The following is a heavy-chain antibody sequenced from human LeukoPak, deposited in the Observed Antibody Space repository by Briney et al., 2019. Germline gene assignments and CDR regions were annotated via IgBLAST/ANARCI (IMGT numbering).Heavy chain of an antibody. D-gene: IGHD1-14*01. V-gene: IGHV3-30-3*01. CDR3: ARDSTTYDYGDY. Sequence: QPGRSLRLSCAASGFTFSSYAMHWVRQAPGKGLEWVAVISYDGSNKYYADSVKGRFTISRDNSKNTLYLQMNSLRAEDTAVYYCARDSTTYDYGDYWSQGTLVTVSS. J-gene: IGHJ4*02. CDR2: ISYDGSNK. CDR1: GFTFSSYA.